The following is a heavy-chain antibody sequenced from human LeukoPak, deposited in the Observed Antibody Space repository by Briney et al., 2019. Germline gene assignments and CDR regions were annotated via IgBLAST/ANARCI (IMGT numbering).Heavy chain of an antibody. CDR2: IYYSGDT. J-gene: IGHJ4*02. CDR3: ASLLAGCSGSDCRAHFDY. Sequence: SETLSLTCSVSGHSLSGNYWSWMRQPPGKEREWIGYIYYSGDTNFNPSLRRRVTRSVETSTTQLSLSLSALTAADTAVYYCASLLAGCSGSDCRAHFDYCGQGTLGTVSS. D-gene: IGHD2-21*01. V-gene: IGHV4-59*01. CDR1: GHSLSGNY.